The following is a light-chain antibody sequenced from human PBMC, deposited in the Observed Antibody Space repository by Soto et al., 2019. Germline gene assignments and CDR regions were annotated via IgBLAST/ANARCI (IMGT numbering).Light chain of an antibody. CDR2: GAS. V-gene: IGKV3-20*01. CDR1: QSVRSSY. CDR3: QQYGNSLRT. Sequence: EIVLTQSPGTLSLSAGERATLSCRARQSVRSSYLAWYQQKPGQAPRLLIYGASSRATGIPDRFSGSASGPDFTLAISRLEPEDFAVYYCQQYGNSLRTFGQGTKVEIK. J-gene: IGKJ1*01.